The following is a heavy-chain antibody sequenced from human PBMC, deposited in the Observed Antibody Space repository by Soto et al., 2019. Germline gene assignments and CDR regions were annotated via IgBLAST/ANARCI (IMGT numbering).Heavy chain of an antibody. CDR3: ARSPGFPNAHYDFRSGLHGMDV. CDR2: ISFNGST. D-gene: IGHD3-3*01. J-gene: IGHJ6*02. Sequence: QVQLQESGPGLVRPSQTLFLTCSVSGDSISSGGFYWTWVRRHPGKGLEWIGYISFNGSTFYNPSLKSTLTISFDMSKNQISLRLTSLTAADTAVYFCARSPGFPNAHYDFRSGLHGMDVWGRGTTVTVSS. CDR1: GDSISSGGFY. V-gene: IGHV4-31*01.